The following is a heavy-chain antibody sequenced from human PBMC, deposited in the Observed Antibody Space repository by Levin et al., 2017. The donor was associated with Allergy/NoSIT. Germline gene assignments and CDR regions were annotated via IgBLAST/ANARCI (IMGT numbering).Heavy chain of an antibody. CDR2: IWYDGSNK. J-gene: IGHJ4*02. Sequence: GESLKISCAASGFTFSSHGMHWVRQAPGKGLEWLAVIWYDGSNKYYADSVKGRFTISRDNSKNTLYLQMNSLRVEDTAVYYCATDRTCSGSRCQIRRILDYWGQGTLVTVSS. CDR1: GFTFSSHG. CDR3: ATDRTCSGSRCQIRRILDY. V-gene: IGHV3-33*01. D-gene: IGHD2-15*01.